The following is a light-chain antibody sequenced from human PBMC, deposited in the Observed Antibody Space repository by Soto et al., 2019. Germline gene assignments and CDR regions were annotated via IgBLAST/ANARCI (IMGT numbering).Light chain of an antibody. V-gene: IGKV1-5*03. J-gene: IGKJ1*01. Sequence: DIQMTQSPSTLSASVVDRVTITCLASQSISSWLAWYQQKPGKAPKLLIYKASSLESGVPSRFSGSGSGTEFTLTISSLQPDDFATYYCQQYNTATWTFGQGTKVDI. CDR2: KAS. CDR1: QSISSW. CDR3: QQYNTATWT.